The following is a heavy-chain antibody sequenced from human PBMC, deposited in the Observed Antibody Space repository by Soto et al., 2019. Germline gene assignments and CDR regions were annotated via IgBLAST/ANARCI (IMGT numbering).Heavy chain of an antibody. CDR1: GGSLSSGVYY. CDR2: IYYSGST. J-gene: IGHJ5*02. Sequence: SETLSLTCTVSGGSLSSGVYYWSWIRQHPGKGLEWIGYIYYSGSTYYNPSLKSRVTISVDTSKDQFSLKLSSVTAADTAVYYCARMTLRYFDWSPMAKLYNWFDPWGQGTLVTVSS. CDR3: ARMTLRYFDWSPMAKLYNWFDP. V-gene: IGHV4-31*02. D-gene: IGHD3-9*01.